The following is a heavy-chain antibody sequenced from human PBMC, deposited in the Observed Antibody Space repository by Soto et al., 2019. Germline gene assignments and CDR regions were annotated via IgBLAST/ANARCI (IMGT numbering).Heavy chain of an antibody. CDR1: GFTFSSYA. J-gene: IGHJ6*04. Sequence: GSLRLSCAASGFTFSSYAMSWVRQAPGKGLEWVSAISGSGGSTYYADSVKGRFTISRDNSKNTLYLQMNSLRAEDTAVYYCAKVVAARPDYYYGMDVWGKGTTVTVS. V-gene: IGHV3-23*01. CDR3: AKVVAARPDYYYGMDV. D-gene: IGHD6-6*01. CDR2: ISGSGGST.